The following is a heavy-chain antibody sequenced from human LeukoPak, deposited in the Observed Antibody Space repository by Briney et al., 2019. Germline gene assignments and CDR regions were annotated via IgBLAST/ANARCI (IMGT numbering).Heavy chain of an antibody. D-gene: IGHD6-13*01. J-gene: IGHJ4*02. V-gene: IGHV3-74*01. CDR1: GFTFSSYW. CDR3: LAAAGTIG. Sequence: QSGGSLRLSCAASGFTFSSYWLHWVRQAPGKGLVWVSRVNNDGSTTNYVDSVKGRFTISRDNTKNTLYLQMNSRRAEDTAVYFCLAAAGTIGWGQGTLVTVSS. CDR2: VNNDGSTT.